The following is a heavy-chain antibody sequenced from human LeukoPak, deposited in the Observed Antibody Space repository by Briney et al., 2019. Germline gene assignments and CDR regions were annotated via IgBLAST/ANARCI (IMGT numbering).Heavy chain of an antibody. Sequence: GGSLRLSWVASGFIFSDYGIQWVRPAPGKGLEWVAVIAYDGNNTYYGDSVRGRFTISRDNSKNTLYLQMNSLRAEDTAVYYCAKDSSSWYWERVFDYWGQGTLVTVSS. CDR3: AKDSSSWYWERVFDY. CDR2: IAYDGNNT. V-gene: IGHV3-30*18. J-gene: IGHJ4*02. CDR1: GFIFSDYG. D-gene: IGHD6-13*01.